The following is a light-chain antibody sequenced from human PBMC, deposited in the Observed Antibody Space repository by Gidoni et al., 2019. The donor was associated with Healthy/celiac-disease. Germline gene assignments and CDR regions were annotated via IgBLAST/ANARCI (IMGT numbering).Light chain of an antibody. CDR2: EVY. Sequence: DIVMTQTPLSLSVTPGQPASISCKSSQSLLHSDGKTYLYWYLQKPGQSPQLLIYEVYNRFSGVPDRFSGSGSGTDFTLKISRVEAEDVGVYYCMQSIQLPLTFGGXTKVEIK. CDR1: QSLLHSDGKTY. V-gene: IGKV2D-29*02. CDR3: MQSIQLPLT. J-gene: IGKJ4*01.